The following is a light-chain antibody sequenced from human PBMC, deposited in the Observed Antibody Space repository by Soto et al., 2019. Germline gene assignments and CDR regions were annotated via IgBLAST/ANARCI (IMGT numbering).Light chain of an antibody. V-gene: IGKV1-8*01. J-gene: IGKJ1*01. CDR3: QQYNSHSPWT. CDR1: QGISSY. Sequence: AIRMTQSPSSLSASTGDRVTITCRASQGISSYLAWYQQKPGKAPKLLIYDASSLESGVPSRFSGSGSGTDFSLTISSLQPEDFATYFCQQYNSHSPWTFGLGTKVEIK. CDR2: DAS.